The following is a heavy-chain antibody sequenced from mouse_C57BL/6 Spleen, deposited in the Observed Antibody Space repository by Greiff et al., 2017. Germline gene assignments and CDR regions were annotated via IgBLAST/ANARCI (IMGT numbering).Heavy chain of an antibody. CDR1: GYAFSSSW. V-gene: IGHV1-82*01. CDR3: ARDYYGSSPYYFDY. CDR2: IYPGDGDT. D-gene: IGHD1-1*01. Sequence: VHLVESGPELVKPGASVKISCKASGYAFSSSWMNWVKQRPGKGLEWIGRIYPGDGDTNYNGKFKGKATLTADKSSSTAYMQLSSLTSEDSAVYFCARDYYGSSPYYFDYWGQGTTLTVSS. J-gene: IGHJ2*01.